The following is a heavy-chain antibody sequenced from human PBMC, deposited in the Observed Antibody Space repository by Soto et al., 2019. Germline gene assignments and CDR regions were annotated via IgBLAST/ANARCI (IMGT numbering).Heavy chain of an antibody. J-gene: IGHJ3*02. CDR3: ARNGVRRAFDI. D-gene: IGHD3-10*01. CDR1: GFSLSTSGVG. V-gene: IGHV2-5*02. CDR2: IYWDDDK. Sequence: QITLKESGPTLVKPTQTLTLTCTFSGFSLSTSGVGVGWIRQPPGKALEWLALIYWDDDKRYSPSLKSRLTITKDPSKNQVVLTMTNMDPGDTATYYCARNGVRRAFDIWGQGTMFTVSS.